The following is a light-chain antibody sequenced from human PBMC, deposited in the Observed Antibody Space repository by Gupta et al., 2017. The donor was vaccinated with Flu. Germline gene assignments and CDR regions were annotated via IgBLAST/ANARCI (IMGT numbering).Light chain of an antibody. CDR3: QQYDTYLGT. J-gene: IGKJ2*01. CDR1: QSIRNW. CDR2: MAS. V-gene: IGKV1-5*03. Sequence: GDRVTITCRASQSIRNWLAWYQQKPGKAPNLLIYMASSLESGVPSRLSGSGSGTEFTLTISSLQPEDSATYYCQQYDTYLGTFGQGTKLEIK.